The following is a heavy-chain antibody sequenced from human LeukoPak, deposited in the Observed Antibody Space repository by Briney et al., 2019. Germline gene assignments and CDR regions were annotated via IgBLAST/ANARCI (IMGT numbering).Heavy chain of an antibody. CDR1: GFTFSSYS. CDR3: ARGAVVITPPYYYYYMDV. V-gene: IGHV3-21*01. Sequence: GGSLRLSCAASGFTFSSYSMNWVRQAPGKGLEWVSSISSSSSYIYYADSVKGRFTISRDNAKNSLYLQMNSLRAEDTAVYYCARGAVVITPPYYYYYMDVWGKGTTVTVSS. D-gene: IGHD3-22*01. CDR2: ISSSSSYI. J-gene: IGHJ6*03.